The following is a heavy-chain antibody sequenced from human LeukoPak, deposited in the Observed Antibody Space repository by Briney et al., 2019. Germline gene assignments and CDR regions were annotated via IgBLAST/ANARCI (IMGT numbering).Heavy chain of an antibody. D-gene: IGHD2-2*01. CDR1: GFTLTAYW. J-gene: IGHJ4*02. Sequence: GGSLRLSCAASGFTLTAYWMSWVRQAPGKGLEWVANINQGGSDTYYVDSVKGRFTISRDNSKNTLYLQMNSLRAEDTAVYSCAKDGDIVVVPAAEYYFDYWGQGTLVTVSS. V-gene: IGHV3-7*01. CDR2: INQGGSDT. CDR3: AKDGDIVVVPAAEYYFDY.